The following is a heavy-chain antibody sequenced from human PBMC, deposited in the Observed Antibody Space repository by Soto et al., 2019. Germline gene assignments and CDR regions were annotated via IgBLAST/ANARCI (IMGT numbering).Heavy chain of an antibody. Sequence: GGSLRLSCAASGFTFRSYGMHWVRQAPGKGLEWVAVISYDGSNKYYADSVKGRFTISRDNSKNTLYLQMNSLRAEDTAVYYGAKDKKATRACDIWGQGTMVTVSS. V-gene: IGHV3-30*18. CDR2: ISYDGSNK. CDR1: GFTFRSYG. J-gene: IGHJ3*02. D-gene: IGHD5-12*01. CDR3: AKDKKATRACDI.